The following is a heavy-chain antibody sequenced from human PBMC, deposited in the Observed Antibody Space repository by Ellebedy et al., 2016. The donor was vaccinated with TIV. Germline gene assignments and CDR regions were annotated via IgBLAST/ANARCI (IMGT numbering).Heavy chain of an antibody. CDR1: GGSISSSSYY. J-gene: IGHJ5*02. Sequence: SETLSLTCTVSGGSISSSSYYWSWIRQPPGKGLEWIGSVYYTGSTYYNPSLKSRLTISVDTSKNQFSLKLSSVTAADTAVYYCARHAVLVWFGELEGFNWFDPWGQGTLVTVPS. V-gene: IGHV4-39*01. CDR3: ARHAVLVWFGELEGFNWFDP. CDR2: VYYTGST. D-gene: IGHD3-10*01.